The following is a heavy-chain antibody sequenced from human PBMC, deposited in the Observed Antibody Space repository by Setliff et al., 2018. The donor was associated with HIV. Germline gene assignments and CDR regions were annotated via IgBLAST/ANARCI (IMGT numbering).Heavy chain of an antibody. CDR1: GYTFGSYD. V-gene: IGHV1-8*02. CDR3: ARERRDSYDRVRRNHYYIDV. Sequence: VASVKVSCKASGYTFGSYDINWVRQATGQGLEWMGWMNPNSGNTGCAQKFQGRVTMTRDTSISTAYMELNNLKFEDTAVYYCARERRDSYDRVRRNHYYIDVWGKGTTVTVSS. J-gene: IGHJ6*03. CDR2: MNPNSGNT. D-gene: IGHD3-22*01.